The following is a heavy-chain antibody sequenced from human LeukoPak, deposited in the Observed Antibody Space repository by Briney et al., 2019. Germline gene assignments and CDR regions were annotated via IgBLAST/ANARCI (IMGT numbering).Heavy chain of an antibody. Sequence: ASVKVSCKASGYTFTSYDINWVRQATAPGLEWMGWMYPNSGNTAYAQTFHGRVTIITNDTISTAYLVLSSLGSAATAVDYCGGEFKLDDAFDIWGQGTMATVSA. V-gene: IGHV1-8*01. J-gene: IGHJ3*02. CDR1: GYTFTSYD. CDR2: MYPNSGNT. CDR3: GGEFKLDDAFDI. D-gene: IGHD1-1*01.